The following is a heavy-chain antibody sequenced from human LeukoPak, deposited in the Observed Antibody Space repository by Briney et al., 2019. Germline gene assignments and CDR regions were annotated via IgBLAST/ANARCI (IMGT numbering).Heavy chain of an antibody. CDR2: ISYDGSNK. CDR3: AKDKAPEVATITQDY. CDR1: GFTFSSYG. V-gene: IGHV3-30*18. J-gene: IGHJ4*02. D-gene: IGHD5-12*01. Sequence: PGGSLRLSCAASGFTFSSYGMHGVRQAPGKGLEGVAVISYDGSNKYYADSVKGRFTISRDNSKNTLYLQMNSLRAEDTAVYYCAKDKAPEVATITQDYWGQGTLVTVSS.